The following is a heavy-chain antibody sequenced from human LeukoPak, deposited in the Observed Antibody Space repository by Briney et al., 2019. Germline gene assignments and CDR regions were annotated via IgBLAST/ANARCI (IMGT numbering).Heavy chain of an antibody. V-gene: IGHV3-53*01. D-gene: IGHD3-22*01. CDR2: IYSGGDT. CDR3: ATEGDSSGYYDY. J-gene: IGHJ4*02. CDR1: GFTVSSNY. Sequence: GGSLRLSCAASGFTVSSNYMSWIRQAPGKGLEWVSVIYSGGDTYYADSVKGRFTIYRDKSKNTLFLQMNSLRAEDTAVYYCATEGDSSGYYDYWGQGTLVTVSS.